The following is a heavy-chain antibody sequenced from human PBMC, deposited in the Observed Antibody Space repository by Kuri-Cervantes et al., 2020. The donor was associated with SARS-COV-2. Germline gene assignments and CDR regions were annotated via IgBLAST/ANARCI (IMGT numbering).Heavy chain of an antibody. V-gene: IGHV3-15*01. J-gene: IGHJ6*03. CDR2: IKSKTDGGTT. Sequence: GGSLRLSCEVSGFLFSASAIHWVRQGSGKGLEWVGRIKSKTDGGTTDYAAPVKGRFTISRDDSKNTLYLQMNSLKTEDTAVYYRTTDPGGSYAYYYYYMDVWGKGTTVTVSS. CDR1: GFLFSASA. D-gene: IGHD1-26*01. CDR3: TTDPGGSYAYYYYYMDV.